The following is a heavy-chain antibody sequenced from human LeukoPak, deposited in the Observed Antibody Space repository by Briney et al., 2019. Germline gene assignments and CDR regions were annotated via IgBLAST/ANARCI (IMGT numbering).Heavy chain of an antibody. Sequence: SETLSFTCTVSGGSISSGGYYWSWIRQHPGKGLEWIGYIYYSGSTYYNPSLKSRVTISVDTSKNQFSLKLSSVTAADTAVYYCARWASVGANDYWGQGTLVTVSS. CDR3: ARWASVGANDY. CDR1: GGSISSGGYY. V-gene: IGHV4-31*03. CDR2: IYYSGST. J-gene: IGHJ4*02. D-gene: IGHD3-16*01.